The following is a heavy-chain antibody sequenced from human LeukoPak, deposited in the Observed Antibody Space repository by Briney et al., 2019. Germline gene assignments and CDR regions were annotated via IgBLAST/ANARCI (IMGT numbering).Heavy chain of an antibody. V-gene: IGHV4-39*07. J-gene: IGHJ4*02. CDR2: IYYSGST. CDR3: ARGGDYETHFFDY. Sequence: SETLSLTCTVSGVSISSSSYYWGWIRQPPGKGLEWIGSIYYSGSTYYNPSLKSRVTISVDTSKNQFSLKLSSVTAADTAVYYCARGGDYETHFFDYWGQGTLVTVSS. D-gene: IGHD4-17*01. CDR1: GVSISSSSYY.